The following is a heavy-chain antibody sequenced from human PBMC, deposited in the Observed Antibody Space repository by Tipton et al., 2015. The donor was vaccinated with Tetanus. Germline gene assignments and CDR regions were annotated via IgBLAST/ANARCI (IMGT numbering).Heavy chain of an antibody. CDR3: ATDEYSQGLFRH. V-gene: IGHV3-53*01. CDR1: GFSVSNNY. J-gene: IGHJ1*01. D-gene: IGHD5-12*01. Sequence: SLRLSCAASGFSVSNNYMSWVRQAPGKGLEWVSVIYIGGSIYYTDSVKGRFTISRDNSKNTLFLQMNSLRVEDTAVYYCATDEYSQGLFRHWGPGTQVPVST. CDR2: IYIGGSI.